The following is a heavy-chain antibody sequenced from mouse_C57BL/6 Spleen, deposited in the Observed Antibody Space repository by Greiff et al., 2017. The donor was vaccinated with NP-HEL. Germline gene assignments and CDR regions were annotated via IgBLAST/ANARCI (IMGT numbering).Heavy chain of an antibody. CDR1: GYAFTNYL. CDR2: INPGSGGT. Sequence: VKLQQSGAELVRPGTSVKVSCKASGYAFTNYLIEWVKQRPGQGLEWIGVINPGSGGTNYNEKFKGKATLTADKSSSTAYMQLSSLTSEDSAVYFCAAYYDGSSYWGQVTTLTVSS. V-gene: IGHV1-54*01. CDR3: AAYYDGSSY. J-gene: IGHJ2*01. D-gene: IGHD1-1*01.